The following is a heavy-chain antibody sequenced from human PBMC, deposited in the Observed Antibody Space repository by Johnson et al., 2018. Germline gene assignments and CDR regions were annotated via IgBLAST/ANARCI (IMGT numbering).Heavy chain of an antibody. Sequence: EQLRESGGGLVQPGGSLRLCCEVSGFTFSSYWMSWVRQAPGKGLEWVANIKHDGPEKYYVDSVKGRFTLSRDNAKNSLYLQLNSLRTEDTAVYFCARGRAEGSAWDNVLDIWGQGTMVTVSS. CDR3: ARGRAEGSAWDNVLDI. D-gene: IGHD6-19*01. V-gene: IGHV3-7*01. J-gene: IGHJ3*02. CDR2: IKHDGPEK. CDR1: GFTFSSYW.